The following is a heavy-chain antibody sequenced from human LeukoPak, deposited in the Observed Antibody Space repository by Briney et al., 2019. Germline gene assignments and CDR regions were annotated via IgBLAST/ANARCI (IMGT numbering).Heavy chain of an antibody. CDR2: ISTYNGNT. CDR1: GYTFTSYD. V-gene: IGHV1-18*01. D-gene: IGHD5-12*01. Sequence: GASVKVSCKASGYTFTSYDINWVRQATGQGLEWMGWISTYNGNTHYAQRFQGRVTMTTDTSTSTAYMELRSLRSDDTAVYYCARDRGIVTTIFNDYWGQGTLVTVSS. J-gene: IGHJ4*02. CDR3: ARDRGIVTTIFNDY.